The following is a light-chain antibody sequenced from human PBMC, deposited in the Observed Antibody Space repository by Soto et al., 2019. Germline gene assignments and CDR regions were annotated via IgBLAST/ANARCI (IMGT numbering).Light chain of an antibody. CDR3: QQRSNWPPLYT. CDR1: QSVSTY. CDR2: DAS. Sequence: EIVLTQSPATLSLSPGERATLSCRASQSVSTYLAWYQQTPGQAPRLLIYDASNRATGIPARFSGSGSGTDFTITISSLAPEDFAVYYGQQRSNWPPLYTFGQGTKLEIK. J-gene: IGKJ2*01. V-gene: IGKV3-11*01.